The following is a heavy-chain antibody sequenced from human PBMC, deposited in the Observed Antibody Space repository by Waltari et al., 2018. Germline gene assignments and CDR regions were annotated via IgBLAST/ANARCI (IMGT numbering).Heavy chain of an antibody. CDR1: GGSINNYY. Sequence: QVQLQESGPGLVKPSETLSLTCTVSGGSINNYYWSWIRQPAGKGLEWIGRVYTSENTNYNPSLKSRVTISVDTSKNQFSLKLSSVTAADTAVYYCASTMVGWGQGTLVTVSS. CDR2: VYTSENT. D-gene: IGHD2-15*01. CDR3: ASTMVG. J-gene: IGHJ4*02. V-gene: IGHV4-4*07.